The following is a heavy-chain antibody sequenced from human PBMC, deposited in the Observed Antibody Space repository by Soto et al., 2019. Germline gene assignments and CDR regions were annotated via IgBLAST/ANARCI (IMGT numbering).Heavy chain of an antibody. V-gene: IGHV1-18*01. CDR2: ISAYNGNT. Sequence: ASVKVSCKASGYTFTSYGISWVRQAPGQGLEWMGWISAYNGNTNYAQKLQGRVTMTTDTSTSTAYMELRSLRSDDTAVYYCARYYYGSGSSEQHYHQFYGMDVWGQVTTVPVSS. J-gene: IGHJ6*02. D-gene: IGHD3-10*01. CDR3: ARYYYGSGSSEQHYHQFYGMDV. CDR1: GYTFTSYG.